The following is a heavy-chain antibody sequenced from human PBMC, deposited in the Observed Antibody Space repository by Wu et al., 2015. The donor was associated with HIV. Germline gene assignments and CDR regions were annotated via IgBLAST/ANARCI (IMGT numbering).Heavy chain of an antibody. CDR1: GYSLTSKY. CDR3: ANRFGGSMEAFNV. J-gene: IGHJ3*01. Sequence: QSGAKVEKPGASVKVSCQASGYSLTSKYMHWVRQAPGQGLEWMGVINPTENKVSYAQKFQARVTMTRDESTNTVYMELSSLRSEDTAMYYCANRFGGSMEAFNVWGQGTMVTVSS. D-gene: IGHD3-3*01. CDR2: INPTENKV. V-gene: IGHV1-46*03.